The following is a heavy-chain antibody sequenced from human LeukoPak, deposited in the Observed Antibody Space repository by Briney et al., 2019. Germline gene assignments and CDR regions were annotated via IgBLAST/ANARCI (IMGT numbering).Heavy chain of an antibody. V-gene: IGHV3-30*03. J-gene: IGHJ6*03. CDR3: ARVSKPGWFDYYYMDV. D-gene: IGHD3-10*01. CDR2: ISYDGSNK. CDR1: GFTFSSYG. Sequence: PGGSLRLSCAASGFTFSSYGMHWVRQAPGKGLEWVAVISYDGSNKYYADSVKGRFTISRDNSKNTLYLQMNSLRAEDTAVYYCARVSKPGWFDYYYMDVWGKGTTVIVSS.